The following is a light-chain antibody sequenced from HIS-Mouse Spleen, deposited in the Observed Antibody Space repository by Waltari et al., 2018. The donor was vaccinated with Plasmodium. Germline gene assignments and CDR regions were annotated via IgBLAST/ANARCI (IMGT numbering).Light chain of an antibody. CDR1: QRVSSSY. Sequence: EIVLTQSPGTLSLSPGERATLSCRASQRVSSSYLAWYQQKPGQAPRLRIYGASSRATGIPDRFSGSGSGTDFTLTISRLEPEDFAVYYCQQYGSSGTFGQGTKVEIK. J-gene: IGKJ1*01. CDR2: GAS. V-gene: IGKV3-20*01. CDR3: QQYGSSGT.